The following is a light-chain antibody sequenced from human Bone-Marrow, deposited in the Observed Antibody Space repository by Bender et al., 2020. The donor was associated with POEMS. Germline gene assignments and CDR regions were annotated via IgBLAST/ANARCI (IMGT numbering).Light chain of an antibody. CDR2: EVS. V-gene: IGLV2-14*01. Sequence: QSALTQPASVSGSPGQSISISCTGTSSDVGGYNYVPWYQQHPGKAPKLMIYEVSNRPSGNSNRFSGSKSGNTASLTISGLQAEDEADYYCCSYAGRSTYVFGSGTKVTVL. CDR1: SSDVGGYNY. J-gene: IGLJ1*01. CDR3: CSYAGRSTYV.